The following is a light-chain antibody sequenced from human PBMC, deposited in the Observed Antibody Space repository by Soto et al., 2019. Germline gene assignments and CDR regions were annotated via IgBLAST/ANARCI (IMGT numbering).Light chain of an antibody. Sequence: EFVLTQSPGTLSLSPGERATLSCRASQSVSNSYVAWYQQKSGQAPRLLIYDTSSRVTGIPDRFSGSGSGTDFTLTISRLEPEDFAVFYCQQYGTSQIIFGQGTRVEIK. V-gene: IGKV3-20*01. CDR2: DTS. J-gene: IGKJ5*01. CDR1: QSVSNSY. CDR3: QQYGTSQII.